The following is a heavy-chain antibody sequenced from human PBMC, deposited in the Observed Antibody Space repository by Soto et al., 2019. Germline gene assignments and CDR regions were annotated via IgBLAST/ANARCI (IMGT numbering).Heavy chain of an antibody. CDR1: GLIFSSYW. J-gene: IGHJ4*02. CDR2: IKHDGSEK. Sequence: EVQLVESGGGLVQPGGSLRLSCAASGLIFSSYWMTWVRQAPGKGLEWVANIKHDGSEKYYVDSVKGRFTISRDNAKNSVYLQMNSLRAEDTAAYYCAEGGSSHDYWGQGTLVTVFS. CDR3: AEGGSSHDY. V-gene: IGHV3-7*05. D-gene: IGHD1-26*01.